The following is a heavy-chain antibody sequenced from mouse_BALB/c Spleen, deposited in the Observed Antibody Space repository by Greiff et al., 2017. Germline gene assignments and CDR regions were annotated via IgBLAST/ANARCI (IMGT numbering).Heavy chain of an antibody. J-gene: IGHJ2*01. CDR1: GFSLPGYG. D-gene: IGHD2-14*01. CDR2: IWGDGST. V-gene: IGHV2-6-7*01. Sequence: QVQLKESGPGLVAPSQSLSITCTVSGFSLPGYGVNWVRQPPGKGLEWLGMIWGDGSTDYTSPLKSRLSISKDNSKSQVFLKMYSLQTDDTARYYCAREANRGFDDWGEGTTLTVSS. CDR3: AREANRGFDD.